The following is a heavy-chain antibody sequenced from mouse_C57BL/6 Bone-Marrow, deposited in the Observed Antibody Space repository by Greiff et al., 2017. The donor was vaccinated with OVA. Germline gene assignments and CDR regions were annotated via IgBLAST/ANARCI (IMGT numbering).Heavy chain of an antibody. CDR1: GYTFTDYY. CDR3: ARERGWLEY. D-gene: IGHD2-3*01. J-gene: IGHJ2*01. V-gene: IGHV1-76*01. Sequence: QVQLQQSGAELVRPGASVKLSCKASGYTFTDYYINWVKQRPGQGLEWIARIYPGSGNTYYNEKFKGKATLTAEKSSSTAYMQLSSLTSEDSAVYFCARERGWLEYWGRGTTLTVSS. CDR2: IYPGSGNT.